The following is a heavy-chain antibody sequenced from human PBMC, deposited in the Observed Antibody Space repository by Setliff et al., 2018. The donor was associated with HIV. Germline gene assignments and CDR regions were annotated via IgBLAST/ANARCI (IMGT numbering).Heavy chain of an antibody. J-gene: IGHJ4*02. V-gene: IGHV1-2*02. D-gene: IGHD5-18*01. CDR2: INPDSGGS. CDR3: ATGGDSPLVKGYYFAF. CDR1: GYPFTGYY. Sequence: GASVKVSCKASGYPFTGYYIHWVRQAPGQGLEWMGWINPDSGGSVSAEKLQGRVTMTRDTSISTAYLELNSLISADTAVYYCATGGDSPLVKGYYFAFWGQGTLVTVSS.